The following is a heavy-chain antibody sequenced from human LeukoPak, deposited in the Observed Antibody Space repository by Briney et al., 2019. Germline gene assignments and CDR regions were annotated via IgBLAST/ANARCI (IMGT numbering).Heavy chain of an antibody. V-gene: IGHV1-2*02. CDR3: ARRGYDILYAMDV. Sequence: ASVKVSCKASGYTFTDYFMHWVRQAPGQGLEWMGWINPNSGGTNYAQKFQGRVTMTRDTSISSAYVELSRLRSDDTAVYYCARRGYDILYAMDVWGQGTTVTVSS. D-gene: IGHD3-9*01. CDR1: GYTFTDYF. J-gene: IGHJ6*02. CDR2: INPNSGGT.